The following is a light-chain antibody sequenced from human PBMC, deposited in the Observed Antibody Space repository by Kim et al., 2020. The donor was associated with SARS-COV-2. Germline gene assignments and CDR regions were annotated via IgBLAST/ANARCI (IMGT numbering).Light chain of an antibody. Sequence: QPVLAQPPSASGTPGQRVTISCSGSSSNIGSNFVYWYQQFSGTAPKLLIFRDNQRPSGVPDRFSGSKSGTSASLAISGLRSEDEADYYCATWDGSLSGPVFGGGTQLTVL. CDR3: ATWDGSLSGPV. CDR2: RDN. CDR1: SSNIGSNF. J-gene: IGLJ7*01. V-gene: IGLV1-47*01.